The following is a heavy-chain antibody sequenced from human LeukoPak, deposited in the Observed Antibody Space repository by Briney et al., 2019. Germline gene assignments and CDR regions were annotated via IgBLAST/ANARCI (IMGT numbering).Heavy chain of an antibody. V-gene: IGHV1-69*13. CDR3: ARAYYDILTGYYVDY. Sequence: SVKVSCKASGGTFSSYAISWVRQAPGQGLEWMGGIIPIFGTANYAQKFQGRVTITADESTSTAYMELSSLRSEDTAVYYCARAYYDILTGYYVDYWGQGTLVTVSS. D-gene: IGHD3-9*01. CDR2: IIPIFGTA. CDR1: GGTFSSYA. J-gene: IGHJ4*02.